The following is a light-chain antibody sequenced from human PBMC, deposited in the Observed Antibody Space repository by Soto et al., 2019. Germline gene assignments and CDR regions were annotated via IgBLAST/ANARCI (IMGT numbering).Light chain of an antibody. V-gene: IGKV1-12*01. CDR3: QQGNTYPIT. Sequence: DIQMTQSPSYVSTSLGDRVTITCRASQFVRNHLAWYQQKPGKAPVLLIFDASTLQTGVPSRFSGGGSGTEFTLTISGLQPEDFGTYYCQQGNTYPITFGQGTRLDI. CDR2: DAS. CDR1: QFVRNH. J-gene: IGKJ5*01.